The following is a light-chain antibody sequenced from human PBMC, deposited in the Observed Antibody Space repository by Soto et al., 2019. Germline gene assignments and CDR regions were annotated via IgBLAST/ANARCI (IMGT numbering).Light chain of an antibody. CDR3: HQYGSSPFT. J-gene: IGKJ3*01. CDR1: QSVTNNY. CDR2: DSS. V-gene: IGKV3-20*01. Sequence: EIVLTQSPGTLSLSPGERATLSCRASQSVTNNYLAWHQQKPGQAPRLLFYDSSIRATGIPDRFSGSGSGTDFTLTISSLEPEDFAVYYCHQYGSSPFTFGPGTKVDIK.